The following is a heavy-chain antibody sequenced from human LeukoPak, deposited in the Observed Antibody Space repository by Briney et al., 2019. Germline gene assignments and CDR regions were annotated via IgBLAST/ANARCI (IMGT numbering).Heavy chain of an antibody. CDR2: IYSGGGST. CDR3: ARGNDYGDYYFDH. V-gene: IGHV3-66*01. Sequence: GGSLRLSCAASGFTVANNYMSWVRQAPGKGLEWVSVIYSGGGSTYYADSVKGRFTISRDNSKNTVYLQMNSLRAEDTAVYYCARGNDYGDYYFDHWGQGTLVTVSS. D-gene: IGHD4-17*01. J-gene: IGHJ4*02. CDR1: GFTVANNY.